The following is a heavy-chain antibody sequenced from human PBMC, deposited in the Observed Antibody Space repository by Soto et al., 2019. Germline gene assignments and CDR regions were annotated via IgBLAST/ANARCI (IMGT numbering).Heavy chain of an antibody. CDR2: ISGSGGST. D-gene: IGHD2-2*03. J-gene: IGHJ6*02. CDR1: GFTFSSYA. Sequence: GGSLRLSCAASGFTFSSYAMSWVRQAPGKGLEWVSAISGSGGSTYYADSVKGRFTISRDNSKNTLYLQMNSLRAEDTAVYYCARLNGYCVSTNCHGYYGMDVWGQGTTVTGSS. V-gene: IGHV3-23*01. CDR3: ARLNGYCVSTNCHGYYGMDV.